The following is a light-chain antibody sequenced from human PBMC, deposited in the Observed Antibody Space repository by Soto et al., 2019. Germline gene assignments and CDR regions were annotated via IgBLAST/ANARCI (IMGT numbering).Light chain of an antibody. CDR2: GVS. Sequence: QSALTQPASVSGSPGQSITISCSGSSSDVGGYNAVSWYQQHPGKVPKLVIYGVSDRPSGISSRFSASKSGNTASLTISGLQAEDEADYYCSSYASGGSYVFGTGTQLTVL. J-gene: IGLJ1*01. CDR1: SSDVGGYNA. V-gene: IGLV2-14*03. CDR3: SSYASGGSYV.